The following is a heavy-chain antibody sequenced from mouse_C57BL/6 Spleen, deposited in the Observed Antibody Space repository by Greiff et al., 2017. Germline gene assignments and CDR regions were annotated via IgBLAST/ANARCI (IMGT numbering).Heavy chain of an antibody. CDR1: GFTFSDYG. J-gene: IGHJ4*01. V-gene: IGHV5-17*01. CDR2: ISSGSSTI. CDR3: ARNGAYYAMDY. Sequence: EVKLVESGGGLVKPGGSLKLSCAASGFTFSDYGLHWVRQAPEKGLEWVAYISSGSSTIYYADTVKGRVTISRDNAKNTLFLQMTSLRSEDTAMYYCARNGAYYAMDYWGQGTSGTVSS.